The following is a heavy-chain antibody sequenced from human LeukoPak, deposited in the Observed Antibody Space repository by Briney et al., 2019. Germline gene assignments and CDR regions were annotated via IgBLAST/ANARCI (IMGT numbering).Heavy chain of an antibody. CDR1: GFTFNTYG. CDR2: ISYDGSNT. D-gene: IGHD6-19*01. Sequence: GRSLRLSCAASGFTFNTYGMHWVRQAPGKGLEWVARISYDGSNTYYADSVKGRFTISRDNSKNTLYLQMNSLRAEDTAVYYCAKIAVAGQYYFDYWGQGTLVTVSS. V-gene: IGHV3-30*18. J-gene: IGHJ4*02. CDR3: AKIAVAGQYYFDY.